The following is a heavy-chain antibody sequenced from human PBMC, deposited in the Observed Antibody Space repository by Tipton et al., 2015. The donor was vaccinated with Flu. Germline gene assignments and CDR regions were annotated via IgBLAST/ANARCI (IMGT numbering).Heavy chain of an antibody. V-gene: IGHV3-7*01. J-gene: IGHJ6*03. D-gene: IGHD3-3*01. Sequence: SLRLSCAASGFTFSTFWMHWVRQAPGKGLEWVANINQNGSILYYVDSVKGRFTISRDNAKNSLYLQMNSLRAEDTAVYYCARDGPEWNYFAYMDVWGKGIKVTVSS. CDR2: INQNGSIL. CDR3: ARDGPEWNYFAYMDV. CDR1: GFTFSTFW.